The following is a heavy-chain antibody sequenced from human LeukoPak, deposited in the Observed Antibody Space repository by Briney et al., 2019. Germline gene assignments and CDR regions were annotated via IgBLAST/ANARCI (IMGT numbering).Heavy chain of an antibody. J-gene: IGHJ3*02. CDR2: IIPIFGTA. V-gene: IGHV1-69*05. Sequence: SVKVSCKASGGTFSSYAISWVQQAPGQGLEWMGGIIPIFGTANYAQKFQGRVTITTDESTSTAYMELSSLRSEDTAVYYCARGRYYYGSGSYYNVDHDAFDIWGQGTMVTVSS. CDR3: ARGRYYYGSGSYYNVDHDAFDI. D-gene: IGHD3-10*01. CDR1: GGTFSSYA.